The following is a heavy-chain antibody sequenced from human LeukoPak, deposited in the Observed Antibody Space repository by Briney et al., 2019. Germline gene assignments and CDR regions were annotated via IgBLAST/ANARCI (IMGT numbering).Heavy chain of an antibody. CDR2: ISGSGGST. Sequence: GGSLRLSCAASGFTFSSYAMSWVRQALGKGLEWVSAISGSGGSTYYADSVKGRFTISRDNSKNTLYLQMNSLRAEDTAVYYCARVGVRFLEWLFLDYWGQGTLVTVSS. J-gene: IGHJ4*02. D-gene: IGHD3-3*01. V-gene: IGHV3-23*01. CDR1: GFTFSSYA. CDR3: ARVGVRFLEWLFLDY.